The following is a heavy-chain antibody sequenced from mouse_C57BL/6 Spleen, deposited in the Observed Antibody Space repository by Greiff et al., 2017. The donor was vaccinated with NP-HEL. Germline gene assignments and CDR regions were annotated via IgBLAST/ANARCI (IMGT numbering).Heavy chain of an antibody. CDR1: GFNIKDYY. CDR3: ARSGYDGRSFHWEFDV. J-gene: IGHJ1*03. D-gene: IGHD1-1*01. V-gene: IGHV14-2*01. CDR2: IDPEDGET. Sequence: VQLQQSGAELVKPGASVKLSCTASGFNIKDYYMHWVKQRTEQGLEWIGRIDPEDGETKYAPKFKGKATITADTSSNTAYLQLSSLTSEDTAVEYCARSGYDGRSFHWEFDVWGTGTTVTVSA.